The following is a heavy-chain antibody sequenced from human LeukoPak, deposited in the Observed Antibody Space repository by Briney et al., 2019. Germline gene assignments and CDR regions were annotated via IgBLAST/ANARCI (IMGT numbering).Heavy chain of an antibody. CDR1: GGTFSSYA. V-gene: IGHV1-69*13. CDR3: ARDLRYYYDSSGYVHFDY. CDR2: IILIFGTA. D-gene: IGHD3-22*01. Sequence: SVKVSCKASGGTFSSYAISWVRQAPGQGLEWMGGIILIFGTANYAQKFQGRVTITADESTSTAYMELSSLRSEDTAVYYCARDLRYYYDSSGYVHFDYWGQGTLVTVSS. J-gene: IGHJ4*02.